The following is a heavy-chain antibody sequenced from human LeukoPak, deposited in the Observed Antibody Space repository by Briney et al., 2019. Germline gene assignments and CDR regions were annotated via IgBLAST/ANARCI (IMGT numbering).Heavy chain of an antibody. CDR2: ISSSSSYI. CDR3: AREEYSSRFRWFDP. V-gene: IGHV3-21*01. Sequence: PGGSLRLSCAASGFTFSSYSMNWVRQAPGKGLEWVSSISSSSSYIYYTDSVKGRFTISRDNAKKSLYLQMNSLRAEDTAVYYCAREEYSSRFRWFDPWGQGTLVTVSS. J-gene: IGHJ5*02. CDR1: GFTFSSYS. D-gene: IGHD6-13*01.